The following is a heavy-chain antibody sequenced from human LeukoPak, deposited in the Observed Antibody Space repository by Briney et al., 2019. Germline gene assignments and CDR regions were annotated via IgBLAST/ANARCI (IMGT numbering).Heavy chain of an antibody. D-gene: IGHD2-2*01. Sequence: PSETLSLTCTVSGGSISSYYWSWIRQPPGKGLEWIGYTYYSGSTNYNPSLKSRVTISVDTSKNQFSLKLSSVTAADTAVYYCARGGTVQDIVVVPAAFDAFDIWGQGTMVTVSS. CDR2: TYYSGST. CDR1: GGSISSYY. CDR3: ARGGTVQDIVVVPAAFDAFDI. J-gene: IGHJ3*02. V-gene: IGHV4-59*01.